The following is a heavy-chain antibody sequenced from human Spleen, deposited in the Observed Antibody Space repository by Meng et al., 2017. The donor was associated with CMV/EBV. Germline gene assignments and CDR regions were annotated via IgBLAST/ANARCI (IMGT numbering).Heavy chain of an antibody. D-gene: IGHD3-3*01. V-gene: IGHV4-39*07. J-gene: IGHJ6*02. CDR3: ARGGTIFGVVIKRPYYYYYGMDV. CDR2: IYYSEST. Sequence: SETLSLTCTVSGGSSRTKDDYWGWIRQPPGKGLEWIGSIYYSESTFYDPSLKSRVTISVDTSKNQFSLKLSSVTAADTAVYYCARGGTIFGVVIKRPYYYYYGMDVWGQGTTVTVSS. CDR1: GGSSRTKDDY.